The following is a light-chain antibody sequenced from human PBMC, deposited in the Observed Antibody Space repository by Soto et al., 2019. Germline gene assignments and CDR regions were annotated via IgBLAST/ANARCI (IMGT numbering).Light chain of an antibody. Sequence: EIVMTQSPATLSVSPGERATLSCRASQSVSSNLAGYQQKPGQAPRLLLYGASTRATGIPARFSGSGSGTEFTLAISSLQSEDFAVYYGQQYNNWPPCTFGQGTKLEIK. CDR1: QSVSSN. CDR3: QQYNNWPPCT. V-gene: IGKV3-15*01. CDR2: GAS. J-gene: IGKJ2*02.